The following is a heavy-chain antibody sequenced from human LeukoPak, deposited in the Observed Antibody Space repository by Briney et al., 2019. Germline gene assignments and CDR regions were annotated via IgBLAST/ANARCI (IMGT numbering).Heavy chain of an antibody. CDR1: GFTFSSYE. Sequence: GGSLRLSCAASGFTFSSYEMNWVRQAPGKGLEWVSYISSSGSTIYYADSVKGRSTISRDNAKNSLYLQMNSLRAEDTAVYYCAGAPLYYYYYMDVWGKGTTVTVSS. J-gene: IGHJ6*03. CDR3: AGAPLYYYYYMDV. V-gene: IGHV3-48*03. CDR2: ISSSGSTI.